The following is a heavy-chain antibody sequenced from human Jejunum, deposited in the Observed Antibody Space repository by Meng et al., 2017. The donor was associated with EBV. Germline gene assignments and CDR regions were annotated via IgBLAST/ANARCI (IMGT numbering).Heavy chain of an antibody. CDR2: ITGSSGTT. CDR3: AKLTNY. J-gene: IGHJ4*02. CDR1: GITFSSSD. D-gene: IGHD1-1*01. V-gene: IGHV3-23*01. Sequence: EQVLESGGSLVQPGGSLRLSCAASGITFSSSDMSWARQAPGKGLEGVSVITGSSGTTYYADYVKGRFTISRDNSKNTLYLQMTGLRAEDTAIYYCAKLTNYWGQGTLVTVSS.